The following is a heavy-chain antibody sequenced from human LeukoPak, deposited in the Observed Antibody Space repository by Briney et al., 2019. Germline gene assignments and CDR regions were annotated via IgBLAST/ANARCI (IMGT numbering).Heavy chain of an antibody. CDR2: INQDGSKI. V-gene: IGHV3-7*01. CDR1: GFTFSIYW. J-gene: IGHJ4*02. CDR3: ARSRFYFDY. Sequence: GGSLRLSRAASGFTFSIYWMTCVRQPPGKGLEWVANINQDGSKINYVDSVKGRFTISRDNAKNSLYLQLNSLRAEDTAVYYCARSRFYFDYWGQGTLVTVSS.